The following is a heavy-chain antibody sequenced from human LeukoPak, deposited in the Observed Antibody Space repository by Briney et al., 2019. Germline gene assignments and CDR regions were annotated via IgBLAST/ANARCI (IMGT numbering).Heavy chain of an antibody. CDR3: ARDSWYYSPYFDY. CDR1: GDSVSSNSAA. Sequence: SQTLSLTCAISGDSVSSNSAAWNWIRQSPSRGLEWLGRTYYGSRWYNDYPVSVKSRITINPDTSKNQFSLQVNSVTPEDTAVYYCARDSWYYSPYFDYWGQGTLVTVSS. D-gene: IGHD6-13*01. V-gene: IGHV6-1*01. CDR2: TYYGSRWYN. J-gene: IGHJ4*02.